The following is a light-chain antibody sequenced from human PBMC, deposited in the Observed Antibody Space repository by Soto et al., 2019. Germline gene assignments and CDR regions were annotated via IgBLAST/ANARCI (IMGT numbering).Light chain of an antibody. CDR3: QRRTNGLCTWT. J-gene: IGKJ1*01. CDR2: PAS. Sequence: DIVMTQSPATLSVSPGERATLSCRASHSVSDKLAWDREKPCQAPRLLIYPASARATGIPARFSGSGSGTEFTLTISSLGPEDVAVYYCQRRTNGLCTWTFGQGTKVDI. CDR1: HSVSDK. V-gene: IGKV3-15*01.